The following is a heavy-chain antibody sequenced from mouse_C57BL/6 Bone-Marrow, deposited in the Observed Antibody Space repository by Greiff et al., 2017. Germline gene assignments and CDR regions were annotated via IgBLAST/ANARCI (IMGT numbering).Heavy chain of an antibody. J-gene: IGHJ3*01. V-gene: IGHV5-2*01. CDR2: INSDGGST. D-gene: IGHD2-1*01. CDR1: EYEFPSHD. Sequence: SGGGLVQPGESLKLSCESNEYEFPSHDMSWVRKTPEKRLELVAAINSDGGSTYYPDTMERRFIISRDNTEKTLYLQMSSLRSEDTAFYYCARHLYGNLGFAYWGQGTLVTVSA. CDR3: ARHLYGNLGFAY.